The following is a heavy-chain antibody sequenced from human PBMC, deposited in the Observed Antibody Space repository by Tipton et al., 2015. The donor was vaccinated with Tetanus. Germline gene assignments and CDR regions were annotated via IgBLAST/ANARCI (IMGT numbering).Heavy chain of an antibody. CDR3: AKAFNAYDWYFDL. Sequence: SLRLSCAAFRFTFSHYSMTWVRQAPGKGLEWVSSISDSTDYIYYADSVKGRFTISRDNARNSLYLQMNSLRAEDSALYYCAKAFNAYDWYFDLWGRGTLVTVSS. CDR2: ISDSTDYI. V-gene: IGHV3-21*04. D-gene: IGHD5-12*01. J-gene: IGHJ2*01. CDR1: RFTFSHYS.